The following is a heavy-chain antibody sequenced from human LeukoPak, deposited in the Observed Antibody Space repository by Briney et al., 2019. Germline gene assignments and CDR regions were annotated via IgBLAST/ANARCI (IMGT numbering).Heavy chain of an antibody. CDR3: AREPSRYFDY. Sequence: PSETPSLTCTVSGGSISSSSYYWGWIRQPPGKGLEWIGSIYYTGSTYYNPSLKSRVTISVDTSKNQFSLKLSSVTAADTAVYYCAREPSRYFDYWGQGTLVTVSS. J-gene: IGHJ4*02. CDR2: IYYTGST. CDR1: GGSISSSSYY. V-gene: IGHV4-39*07.